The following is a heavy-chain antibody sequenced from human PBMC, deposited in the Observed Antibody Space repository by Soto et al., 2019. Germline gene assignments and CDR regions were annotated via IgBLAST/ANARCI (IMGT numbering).Heavy chain of an antibody. V-gene: IGHV3-7*01. D-gene: IGHD1-26*01. CDR2: IKQDGSEK. CDR1: GFTFSSYW. Sequence: GGSLRLSCAASGFTFSSYWMSWVRQAPGKGLEWVANIKQDGSEKYYVDSVKGRFTISRDNAKNSLYLQMNSLRAEDTAVYYCARDNPPVGPLSAFDIWGQGTMVTVSS. CDR3: ARDNPPVGPLSAFDI. J-gene: IGHJ3*02.